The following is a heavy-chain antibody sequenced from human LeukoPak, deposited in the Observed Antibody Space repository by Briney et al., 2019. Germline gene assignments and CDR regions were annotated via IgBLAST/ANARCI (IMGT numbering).Heavy chain of an antibody. CDR3: ARGPHCDDFWSGYYYYYYGMDV. V-gene: IGHV3-30*03. CDR1: GFTFSSYG. J-gene: IGHJ6*02. Sequence: PGGSLSLSCAASGFTFSSYGMHWVRQAPGKGLEWVAVISYDGSNKYYADSVKGRFTISRDNSKNTLYLQMNSLRAEDTAVYYCARGPHCDDFWSGYYYYYYGMDVWGQGTTVTVSS. CDR2: ISYDGSNK. D-gene: IGHD3-3*01.